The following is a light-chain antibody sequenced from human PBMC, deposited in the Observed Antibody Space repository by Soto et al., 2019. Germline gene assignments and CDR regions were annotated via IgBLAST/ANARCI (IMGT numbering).Light chain of an antibody. CDR2: GAR. Sequence: ETVFTQSPRTLPLSPGEKATFSCRASQSVINRYLAWFQQKPGQAPRLLIYGARTRATGVPDRFSASGSGTDFSLTISRLEPEDFAVYYCQQYGTSPWTFGQGTKVDIK. CDR1: QSVINRY. J-gene: IGKJ1*01. CDR3: QQYGTSPWT. V-gene: IGKV3-20*01.